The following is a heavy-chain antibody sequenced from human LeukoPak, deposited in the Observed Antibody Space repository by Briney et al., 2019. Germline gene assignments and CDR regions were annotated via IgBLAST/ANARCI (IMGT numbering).Heavy chain of an antibody. V-gene: IGHV4-39*01. CDR2: IYYSGST. CDR3: ARLFDY. Sequence: PSETLSLTCTVSGGSISSSTYCWGWIRQPPGRGLEWIGSIYYSGSTHNNPSLQSRVTISVDTSKNQFSLRLSSVTAADTAVYYCARLFDYWGQGALVTVSS. CDR1: GGSISSSTYC. J-gene: IGHJ4*02.